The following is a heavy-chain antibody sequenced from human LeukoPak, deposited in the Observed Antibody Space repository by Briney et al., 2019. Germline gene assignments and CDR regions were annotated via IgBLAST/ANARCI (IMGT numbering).Heavy chain of an antibody. CDR2: IIPIFGTA. V-gene: IGHV1-69*13. J-gene: IGHJ6*02. CDR3: ASGIFGVVTYYYYGMDV. CDR1: GGTFSSYA. D-gene: IGHD3-3*01. Sequence: GASVKVSCKASGGTFSSYAISWVRQAPGQGLEWMGGIIPIFGTANYAQKFQGRVTITADESTSTAYMELSGLRSEDTAVYYCASGIFGVVTYYYYGMDVWGQGTTVTVSS.